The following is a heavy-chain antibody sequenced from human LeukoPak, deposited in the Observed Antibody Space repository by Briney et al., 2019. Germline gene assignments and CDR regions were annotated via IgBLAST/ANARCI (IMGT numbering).Heavy chain of an antibody. J-gene: IGHJ6*03. CDR2: MNPNSGNT. Sequence: ASVKVSCKASGYTFTSYDINWVRQATGQGLEWMGWMNPNSGNTGYAQKFQGRVTMTRNTSISTAYMELSSLRSEDTAVYYCARVGSSLGGSSRSRSRGTPYLYYMDVWGKGTTVTVSS. CDR1: GYTFTSYD. CDR3: ARVGSSLGGSSRSRSRGTPYLYYMDV. V-gene: IGHV1-8*01. D-gene: IGHD6-6*01.